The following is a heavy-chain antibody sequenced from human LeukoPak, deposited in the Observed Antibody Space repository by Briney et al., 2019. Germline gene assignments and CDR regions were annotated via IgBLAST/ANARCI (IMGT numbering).Heavy chain of an antibody. J-gene: IGHJ5*02. Sequence: PSETLSLTCAVYGGSFSGYYWSWIRQPPGKGLEWIGEINHSGSTNYNPSLKSRVTISVDTSKNQFSLKLSSVTAADTAVYYCARSRYILVGATRVSPNWFDPSGQGTLVTVSS. D-gene: IGHD1-26*01. CDR1: GGSFSGYY. CDR3: ARSRYILVGATRVSPNWFDP. V-gene: IGHV4-34*01. CDR2: INHSGST.